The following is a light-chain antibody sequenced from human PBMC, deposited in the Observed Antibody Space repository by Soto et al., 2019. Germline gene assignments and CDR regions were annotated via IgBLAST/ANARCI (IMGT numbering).Light chain of an antibody. J-gene: IGKJ5*01. CDR1: QSVSNRY. V-gene: IGKV3-20*01. Sequence: EIVLTQSPGTLSLSPGERGTLSCRSSQSVSNRYLAWHQQKPGQAPRLLIYGASSRATGIPDRFSGSGSETDFTLTISRLEPEDFALYYCQQYGSSAPITFGQGTRLEIK. CDR3: QQYGSSAPIT. CDR2: GAS.